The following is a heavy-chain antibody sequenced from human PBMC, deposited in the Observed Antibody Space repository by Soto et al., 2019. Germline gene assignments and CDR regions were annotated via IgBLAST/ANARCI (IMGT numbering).Heavy chain of an antibody. CDR3: AKENAYSSSWFEFGY. J-gene: IGHJ4*02. V-gene: IGHV3-21*01. D-gene: IGHD6-13*01. Sequence: GGSLRLSCAASGFTFSSYSMNWVRQAPGKGLEWVSSISSSSSYIYYADSVKGRFTISRDKAKNSLYLQMNSLRAEDTAVYYCAKENAYSSSWFEFGYWGEGTLVTVSS. CDR2: ISSSSSYI. CDR1: GFTFSSYS.